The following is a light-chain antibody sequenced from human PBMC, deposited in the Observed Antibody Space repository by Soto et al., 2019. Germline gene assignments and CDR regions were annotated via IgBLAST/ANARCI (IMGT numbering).Light chain of an antibody. J-gene: IGLJ2*01. CDR2: DVN. V-gene: IGLV2-14*03. CDR3: SSYSGSSTLVV. CDR1: SSDVGGYKY. Sequence: QSALTQPASVSGSPGQSIAISCTGTSSDVGGYKYVSWYQQYPGKAPKLMLYDVNSRPSGVSDRFSGSKSGNTASLTISGLQAEDGADYYCSSYSGSSTLVVFGGGTKVTVL.